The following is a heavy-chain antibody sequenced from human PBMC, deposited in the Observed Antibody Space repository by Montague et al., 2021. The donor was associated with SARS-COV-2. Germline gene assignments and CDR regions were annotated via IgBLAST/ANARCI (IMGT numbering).Heavy chain of an antibody. CDR3: AGAVGPYFYYGMDV. V-gene: IGHV3-74*01. D-gene: IGHD3-9*01. J-gene: IGHJ6*02. Sequence: SLRLSCAASGITFNTYWMHWVRLVVGKGLVWVSRINHDGSNATYADSVKGRFAISRDNAKNTLFLQMNSLTVEDTAVYYCAGAVGPYFYYGMDVWGQGTTVTVS. CDR2: INHDGSNA. CDR1: GITFNTYW.